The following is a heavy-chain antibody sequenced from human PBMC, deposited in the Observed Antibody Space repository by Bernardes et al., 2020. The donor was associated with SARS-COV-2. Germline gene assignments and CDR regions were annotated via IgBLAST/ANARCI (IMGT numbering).Heavy chain of an antibody. CDR3: ARSGSLRVLFDY. D-gene: IGHD3-10*01. J-gene: IGHJ4*02. CDR2: IYYSWST. CDR1: GGSISSYY. Sequence: SETLSLTCTVSGGSISSYYWSWIRQPPGKGLEWIGYIYYSWSTNYNPSLKSRVTISVDTSKNQFSLKLSSVTAADTAVYYCARSGSLRVLFDYWGQGTLVTVSS. V-gene: IGHV4-59*08.